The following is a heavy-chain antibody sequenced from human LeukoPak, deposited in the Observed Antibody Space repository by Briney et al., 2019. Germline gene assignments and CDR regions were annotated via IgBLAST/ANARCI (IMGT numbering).Heavy chain of an antibody. CDR2: IYSGGST. CDR3: ARLPRGDY. D-gene: IGHD3-10*01. CDR1: GFTFSESA. Sequence: GGSLRLSCAVSGFTFSESAMGWVRQAPGKGLEWVSVIYSGGSTYYADSVKGRFTISRDNSKNTLYLQMNSLRAEDTAVYYCARLPRGDYWGQGTLVTVSS. J-gene: IGHJ4*02. V-gene: IGHV3-66*04.